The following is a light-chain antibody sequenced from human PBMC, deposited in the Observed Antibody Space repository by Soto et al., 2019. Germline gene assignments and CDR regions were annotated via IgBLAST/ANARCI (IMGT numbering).Light chain of an antibody. J-gene: IGKJ1*01. V-gene: IGKV1-5*03. CDR1: QSISNW. Sequence: DIQMTQSPSTLSASVGDRVTITCRASQSISNWLAWYQQKPGKAPKLLIYKASSLESGVPSRFSGSGSGTEFTLTISSLQPDDFATYFCQQYSGYSTTFGQGT. CDR3: QQYSGYSTT. CDR2: KAS.